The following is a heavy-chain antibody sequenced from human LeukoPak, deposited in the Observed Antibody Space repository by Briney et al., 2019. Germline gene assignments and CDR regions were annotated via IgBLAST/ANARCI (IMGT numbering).Heavy chain of an antibody. Sequence: GGSLRLSCAASGFTFSSYSMTWVRQAPGKGLEWVSSISSSSSYVYYADSVRGRFTISRDNAKNSLYLQMNSLRAEDTAVYYCAVHSSGYYYEVYWGQGTLVTVSS. D-gene: IGHD3-22*01. V-gene: IGHV3-21*01. CDR2: ISSSSSYV. CDR3: AVHSSGYYYEVY. J-gene: IGHJ4*02. CDR1: GFTFSSYS.